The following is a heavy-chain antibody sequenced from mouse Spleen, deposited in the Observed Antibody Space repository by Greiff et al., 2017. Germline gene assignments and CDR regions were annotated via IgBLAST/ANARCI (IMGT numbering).Heavy chain of an antibody. CDR1: GFTFTDYY. CDR2: IRNKANGYTT. CDR3: ARSPYDYDVFAY. D-gene: IGHD2-4*01. V-gene: IGHV7-3*01. Sequence: DVKLVESGGGLVQPGGSLSLSCAASGFTFTDYYMSWVRQPPGKALEWLGFIRNKANGYTTEYSASVKCRFTISRDNSQSILYLQMNALRAEDSATYYCARSPYDYDVFAYWGQGTLVTVSA. J-gene: IGHJ3*01.